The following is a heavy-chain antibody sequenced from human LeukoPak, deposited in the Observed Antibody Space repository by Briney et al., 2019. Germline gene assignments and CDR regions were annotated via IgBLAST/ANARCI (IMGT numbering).Heavy chain of an antibody. CDR3: ARGGLAKYYDFWSGYPIGDWFDP. V-gene: IGHV1-8*03. CDR1: GYTFTSYD. Sequence: GASVKVSCKASGYTFTSYDINGVRQATGQGLEGRGGMNPNRGNTDYVQKFQGRVTTTRNTSISTAYMELSSLRSEDTAVYYCARGGLAKYYDFWSGYPIGDWFDPWGQGTLVTVSS. D-gene: IGHD3-3*01. J-gene: IGHJ5*02. CDR2: MNPNRGNT.